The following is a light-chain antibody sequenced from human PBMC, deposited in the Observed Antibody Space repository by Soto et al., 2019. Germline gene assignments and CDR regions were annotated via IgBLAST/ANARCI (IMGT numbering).Light chain of an antibody. CDR2: EVS. V-gene: IGLV2-8*01. CDR1: SSDVGGYRY. Sequence: QSVLTQPPSASGSPGQSVTISCTGTSSDVGGYRYVSWYQQHPGKAPKLVIYEVSKRPSGVPDRFSSSKSGNTASLTVSGLQAEDEADYYCSSYAGSNNFGVFGTGTKLTVL. CDR3: SSYAGSNNFGV. J-gene: IGLJ1*01.